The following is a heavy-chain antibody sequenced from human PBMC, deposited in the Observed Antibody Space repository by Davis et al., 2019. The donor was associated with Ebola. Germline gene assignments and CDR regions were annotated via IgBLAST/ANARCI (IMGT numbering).Heavy chain of an antibody. D-gene: IGHD3-9*01. CDR1: GFTFDDYA. V-gene: IGHV3-9*01. J-gene: IGHJ4*02. CDR2: ISWRSGSR. Sequence: PGGSLRLSCVASGFTFDDYAMHWVRQPPGKGLEWVSGISWRSGSRGYADSVKGRFTVSRDNSKKALYLQMESLRAEDTAFYYCAKDGNDDILTGPYNYFDYWGRGILVTVSS. CDR3: AKDGNDDILTGPYNYFDY.